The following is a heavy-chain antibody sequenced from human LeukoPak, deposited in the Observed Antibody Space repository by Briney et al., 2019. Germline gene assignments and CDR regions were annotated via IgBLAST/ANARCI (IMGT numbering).Heavy chain of an antibody. V-gene: IGHV1-18*01. Sequence: GASVKVSCKASGYTFTRYDINWVRQAPGQGLEWMGWISAYNGNTNYEQKLQVRVTMTTDTSTSTGYMELRSLRSDDTAVYYCARVADWNYFGAFDIWGQGTMVTVSS. CDR1: GYTFTRYD. CDR2: ISAYNGNT. CDR3: ARVADWNYFGAFDI. D-gene: IGHD1-7*01. J-gene: IGHJ3*02.